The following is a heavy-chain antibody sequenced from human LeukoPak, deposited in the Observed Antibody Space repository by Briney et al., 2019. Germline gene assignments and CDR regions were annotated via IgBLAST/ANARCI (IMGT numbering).Heavy chain of an antibody. V-gene: IGHV3-21*01. CDR1: GSTFSSYS. Sequence: PGGSLRLSCAASGSTFSSYSMHWVRQAPGKGLEWVSSISTTGRYIYYAESMEGRLTISRDNAKNTLYLQMSSLTAGDTAIYYCARDRYQLQDALDIWGQGTMVTVSS. J-gene: IGHJ3*02. CDR2: ISTTGRYI. CDR3: ARDRYQLQDALDI. D-gene: IGHD2-2*01.